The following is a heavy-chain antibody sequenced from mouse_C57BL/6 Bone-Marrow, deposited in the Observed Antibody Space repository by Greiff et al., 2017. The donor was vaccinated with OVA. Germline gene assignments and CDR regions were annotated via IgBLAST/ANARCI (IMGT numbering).Heavy chain of an antibody. CDR1: GYAFSRSW. CDR2: IYPGDGDT. CDR3: ARLAPYCYGSSLYYFDY. J-gene: IGHJ2*01. D-gene: IGHD1-1*01. V-gene: IGHV1-82*01. Sequence: QVQLQQSGPELVKPGASVKISCKASGYAFSRSWMNWVKQRPGKGLEWIGRIYPGDGDTNYNGKFKGKATLTADKSSSTAYMQLSSLTSEDAAVYFCARLAPYCYGSSLYYFDYWGQGTTLTVSS.